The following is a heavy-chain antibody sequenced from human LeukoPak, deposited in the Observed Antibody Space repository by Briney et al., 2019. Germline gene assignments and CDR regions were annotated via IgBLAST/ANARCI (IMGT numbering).Heavy chain of an antibody. Sequence: SETLSLTCTVSGGSISSYYWSWIRQPAGKGLEWIGRIYTSGSTNYNPSLKSRVTMSVDTSKNQFSLKLSPVTAADTAVYYCARDVPYQLHGGWFDPWGQGTLVTVSS. CDR2: IYTSGST. D-gene: IGHD2-2*01. J-gene: IGHJ5*02. CDR3: ARDVPYQLHGGWFDP. V-gene: IGHV4-4*07. CDR1: GGSISSYY.